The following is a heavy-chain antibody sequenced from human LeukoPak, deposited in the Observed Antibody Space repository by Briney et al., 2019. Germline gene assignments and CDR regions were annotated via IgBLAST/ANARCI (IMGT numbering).Heavy chain of an antibody. Sequence: SETLSLTCAVYGGSFSGYYWSWIRQPPGKGLEWIGEINHSGSTNYNPSLKSRVTISLDTSKNQFSLKLSSVTAADTAVYYCARGIMITFGGVIAQIDYWGQGTLVTVSS. V-gene: IGHV4-34*01. CDR2: INHSGST. D-gene: IGHD3-16*02. J-gene: IGHJ4*02. CDR1: GGSFSGYY. CDR3: ARGIMITFGGVIAQIDY.